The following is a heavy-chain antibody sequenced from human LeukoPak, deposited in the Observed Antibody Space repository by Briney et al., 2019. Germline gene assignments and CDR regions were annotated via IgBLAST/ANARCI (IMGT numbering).Heavy chain of an antibody. D-gene: IGHD2/OR15-2a*01. Sequence: PSETLSLTCTVSGGSINNYYWSWVRQPPGAGLEWLAYIYYTGSTNYNPSLKTRLTISVDTSKNQFSLRLNSVTAADTAVYYRARFSQYYDSPTHYLDYWGQGILVTVSS. CDR1: GGSINNYY. J-gene: IGHJ4*02. V-gene: IGHV4-59*08. CDR3: ARFSQYYDSPTHYLDY. CDR2: IYYTGST.